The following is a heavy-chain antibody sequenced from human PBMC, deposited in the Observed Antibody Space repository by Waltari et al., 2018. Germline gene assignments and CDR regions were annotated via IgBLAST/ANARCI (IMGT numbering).Heavy chain of an antibody. CDR3: ARDFASMVVTPGPVDY. Sequence: QVQLQQWGAGLLKPSETLSLTCAVYGGSFSGYYWSWIRQPPGKGLEWIGEINHSGRTNYDPSLKSRVTISVDTSKNQFSLKLSSVTAADTAVYYCARDFASMVVTPGPVDYWGQGTLVTVSS. J-gene: IGHJ4*02. V-gene: IGHV4-34*01. CDR1: GGSFSGYY. D-gene: IGHD2-21*02. CDR2: INHSGRT.